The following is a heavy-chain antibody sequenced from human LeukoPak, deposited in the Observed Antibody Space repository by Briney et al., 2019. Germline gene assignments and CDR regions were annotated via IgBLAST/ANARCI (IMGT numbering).Heavy chain of an antibody. D-gene: IGHD3-22*01. CDR1: GFIFTTYW. CDR3: ARETYEFYYFDY. V-gene: IGHV3-74*01. CDR2: INSDGSDT. Sequence: GGSLRLSCSASGFIFTTYWMHWVREAPGKGLVWVARINSDGSDTYYADSVKGRFTISRDNSKNTVYLQMNSLRAEDTAVYYCARETYEFYYFDYWGQGTLVTVSS. J-gene: IGHJ4*02.